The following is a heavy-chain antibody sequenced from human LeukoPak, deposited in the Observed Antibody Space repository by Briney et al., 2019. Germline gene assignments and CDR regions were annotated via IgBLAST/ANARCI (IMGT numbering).Heavy chain of an antibody. CDR2: IYNSGST. Sequence: PSQTLSLTCTVSGGSISSGDFYWSWIRQPPGKGLEWIGYIYNSGSTYYSPSLKSRLTISPDTSKNQFSLKLSSVTAADTAVYYCARGVSIPTTPKFDYWGQGTLVTVSS. CDR3: ARGVSIPTTPKFDY. CDR1: GGSISSGDFY. V-gene: IGHV4-30-4*01. D-gene: IGHD2-15*01. J-gene: IGHJ4*02.